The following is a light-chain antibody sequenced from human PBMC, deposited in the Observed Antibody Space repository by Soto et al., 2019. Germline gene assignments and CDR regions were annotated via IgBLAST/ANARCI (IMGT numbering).Light chain of an antibody. J-gene: IGKJ4*01. CDR2: DAS. Sequence: EIVLTQSPDTLSLSPGERATLSCRASQSVRSNYLAWYQQKPGQAPRFLIYDASSRATGIPDRFSGSGSGTDFTLTISRLDPEDFAVYYCQQYGSSPLTFGGGTKVEMK. CDR1: QSVRSNY. V-gene: IGKV3-20*01. CDR3: QQYGSSPLT.